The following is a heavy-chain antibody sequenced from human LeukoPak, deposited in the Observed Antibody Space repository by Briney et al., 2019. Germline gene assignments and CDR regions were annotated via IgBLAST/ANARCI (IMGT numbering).Heavy chain of an antibody. J-gene: IGHJ4*02. CDR1: GFTFSTYA. Sequence: PGGSLRLSCAASGFTFSTYAMSWVRQAPRRGLEGVSSIIDSGGATYYADSVKGRFTVSRDNSKNTLYLQMNSLRAEDTAVYYCAARPPIVVGGPFDYWGQGTLVTVSS. D-gene: IGHD3-22*01. CDR3: AARPPIVVGGPFDY. CDR2: IIDSGGAT. V-gene: IGHV3-23*01.